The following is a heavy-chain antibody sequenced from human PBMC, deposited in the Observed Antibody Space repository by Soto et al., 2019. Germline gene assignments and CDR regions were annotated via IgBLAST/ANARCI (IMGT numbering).Heavy chain of an antibody. J-gene: IGHJ6*02. D-gene: IGHD4-4*01. Sequence: EVQLVESGGGLVQPGGSLRLSCAASGFTFSVYWMHWVRQAPGKGLVWVSRIDSDGSTTSYADSVKGRFTISRDNAKRMLYLQMNSMRAEDTAVYYCARPGYSNYGAGVDVWGQGTTVTVSS. V-gene: IGHV3-74*01. CDR3: ARPGYSNYGAGVDV. CDR1: GFTFSVYW. CDR2: IDSDGSTT.